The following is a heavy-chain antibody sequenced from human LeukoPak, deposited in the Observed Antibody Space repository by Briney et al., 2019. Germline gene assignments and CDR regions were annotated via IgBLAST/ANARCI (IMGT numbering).Heavy chain of an antibody. Sequence: PSETLSLTCTVSGGSISSYYWSWIRQPAGKGLEWIGRIYTSGSTNYNPSLKSRVTMSVDTSKNQFSLKLSSVTAADTAVYYCARDLYSSSWRLQKFDYWGQGTLVTVSS. CDR3: ARDLYSSSWRLQKFDY. CDR2: IYTSGST. CDR1: GGSISSYY. D-gene: IGHD6-13*01. V-gene: IGHV4-4*07. J-gene: IGHJ4*02.